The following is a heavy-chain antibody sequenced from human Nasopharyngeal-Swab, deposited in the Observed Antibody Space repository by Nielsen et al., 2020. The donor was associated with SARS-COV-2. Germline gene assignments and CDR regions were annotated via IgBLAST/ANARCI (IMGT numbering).Heavy chain of an antibody. CDR1: GGSFTSTY. CDR2: INHRGST. CDR3: ARGLSGVVPAPILGLGPYYSYYYMDV. V-gene: IGHV4-34*01. D-gene: IGHD2-2*01. Sequence: SETLSLTCVVSGGSFTSTYWGWIRQPPGKGLEGMAEINHRGSTNYNPSLKSRVTITVDASKNQFSLKLSSVTAADTAVYYCARGLSGVVPAPILGLGPYYSYYYMDVWGKGTTVTVSS. J-gene: IGHJ6*03.